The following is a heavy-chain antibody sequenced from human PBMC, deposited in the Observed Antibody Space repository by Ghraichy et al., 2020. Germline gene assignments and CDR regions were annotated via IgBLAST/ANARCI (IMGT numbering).Heavy chain of an antibody. D-gene: IGHD4-17*01. Sequence: GGSLRLSCAASGFTFSSYSMNWVRQAPGKGLEWVSSISSSSSYIYYADSVKGRFTISRDNAKNSLYLQMNSLRAEDTAVYYCARGGGRVTTPNRGYWGQGTLVTVSS. V-gene: IGHV3-21*01. CDR3: ARGGGRVTTPNRGY. CDR2: ISSSSSYI. CDR1: GFTFSSYS. J-gene: IGHJ4*02.